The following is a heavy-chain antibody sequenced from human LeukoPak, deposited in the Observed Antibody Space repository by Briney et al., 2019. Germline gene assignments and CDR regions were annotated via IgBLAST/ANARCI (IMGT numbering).Heavy chain of an antibody. CDR3: ARGRWLVSNWFDP. Sequence: SETLSLTCAVYGGSFSGYYWSWIRQPPGKGLEWIGEINHSGSTNYNPSLKSRVTISVDTSKNQFSLKLSSVTAADTAVYYCARGRWLVSNWFDPWGQGTLVTVSS. J-gene: IGHJ5*02. CDR2: INHSGST. V-gene: IGHV4-34*01. D-gene: IGHD6-19*01. CDR1: GGSFSGYY.